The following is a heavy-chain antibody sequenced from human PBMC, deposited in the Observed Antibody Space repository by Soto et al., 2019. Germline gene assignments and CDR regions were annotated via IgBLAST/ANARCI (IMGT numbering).Heavy chain of an antibody. Sequence: PSETLSLTCTVSGGPISSYYWSWIRQPPGKGLEWIGYIYYSGSTNYNPSLKSRVTISVDTSKNQFSLKLSSVTAADTAVYYCARANYGSGRFINYYGMDVWGQGTTVTVSS. J-gene: IGHJ6*02. V-gene: IGHV4-59*01. CDR2: IYYSGST. D-gene: IGHD3-10*01. CDR1: GGPISSYY. CDR3: ARANYGSGRFINYYGMDV.